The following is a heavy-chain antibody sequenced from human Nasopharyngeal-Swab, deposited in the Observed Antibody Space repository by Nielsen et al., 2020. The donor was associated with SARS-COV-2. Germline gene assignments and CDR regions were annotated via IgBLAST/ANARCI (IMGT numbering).Heavy chain of an antibody. J-gene: IGHJ4*02. Sequence: WIRQPPGKGLEWVSYISSSGSTIYYADSVKGRFTISRDNSKNSLYLQMNSLRAEDTAVYYCARESTLVRAAKDYWGQGTLVTVSS. V-gene: IGHV3-11*04. CDR3: ARESTLVRAAKDY. CDR2: ISSSGSTI. D-gene: IGHD2-15*01.